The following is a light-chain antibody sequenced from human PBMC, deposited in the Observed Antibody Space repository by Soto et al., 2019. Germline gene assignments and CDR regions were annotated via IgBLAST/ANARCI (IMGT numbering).Light chain of an antibody. CDR3: QQYYDYYWT. V-gene: IGKV1-5*03. CDR1: QSIGDW. CDR2: KAS. J-gene: IGKJ1*01. Sequence: DVQMTQSPSTLSASVGDRVTITCRASQSIGDWLAWFQQKPGRAPKLLIYKASSLESGVPSTFSGSASGTEFTLTISSLQPDDFATYYCQQYYDYYWTFGQGPKVDMK.